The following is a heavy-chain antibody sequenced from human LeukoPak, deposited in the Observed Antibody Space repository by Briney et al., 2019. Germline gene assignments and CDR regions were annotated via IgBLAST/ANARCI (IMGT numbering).Heavy chain of an antibody. CDR3: ARRLSGTYDHFDC. Sequence: SETLSLTCAVSGFSITSGYYWDWIRQPPGKGLEWIGSIYYSGSTYFNPSLTSRVTISIDTPKHQFSLKLSSVTAADTALYYCARRLSGTYDHFDCWGQGTLVTVSP. V-gene: IGHV4-38-2*01. D-gene: IGHD1-26*01. J-gene: IGHJ4*02. CDR1: GFSITSGYY. CDR2: IYYSGST.